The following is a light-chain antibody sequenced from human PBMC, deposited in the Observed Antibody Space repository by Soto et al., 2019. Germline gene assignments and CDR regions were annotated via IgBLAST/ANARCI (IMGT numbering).Light chain of an antibody. CDR2: EGS. V-gene: IGLV2-23*01. CDR1: SSDVGSYNL. J-gene: IGLJ2*01. CDR3: SSYAGAVV. Sequence: QAVVTQPASVSGSPGQSITISCTGTSSDVGSYNLVSWYQHHPGKAPKLMIYEGSNRPSGVSNRFSGSKSGNTASLTSSGLQAEDEADYYCSSYAGAVVFGGGTKVTVL.